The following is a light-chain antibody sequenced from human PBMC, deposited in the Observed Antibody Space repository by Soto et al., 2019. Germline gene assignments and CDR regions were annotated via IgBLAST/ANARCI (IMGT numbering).Light chain of an antibody. J-gene: IGKJ1*01. CDR3: QQDASAPRT. Sequence: EIVLTQSPGTLSLSPGERATLSCRASQSVSSSYLAWYQQKPGQAPRLLIYGAFSRATGIPDRFSGSGSGADYTLTISRREPEDFAVYYCQQDASAPRTFGQVTKADIK. CDR2: GAF. CDR1: QSVSSSY. V-gene: IGKV3-20*01.